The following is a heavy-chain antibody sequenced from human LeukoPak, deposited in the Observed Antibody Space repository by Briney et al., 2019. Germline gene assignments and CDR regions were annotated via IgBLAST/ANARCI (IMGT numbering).Heavy chain of an antibody. CDR3: ARVPSVGGYSSGLIDY. J-gene: IGHJ4*02. V-gene: IGHV3-7*02. Sequence: PGGSLRLSCAASGFTFSSYWMNWVRQSPGKGLEGLANINQDGSSEYYVDSVKGRFTISRDNAKNSLYLQMNSLRDEDTAVYYCARVPSVGGYSSGLIDYWSQGTLVTVSS. CDR2: INQDGSSE. D-gene: IGHD6-19*01. CDR1: GFTFSSYW.